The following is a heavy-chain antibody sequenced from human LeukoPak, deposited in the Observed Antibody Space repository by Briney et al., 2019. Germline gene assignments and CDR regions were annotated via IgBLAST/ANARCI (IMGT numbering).Heavy chain of an antibody. D-gene: IGHD1-26*01. Sequence: ASVKVSCKASGYAFTSYGISWVRQAPGQGLEWMGWISAYNGNTNYAQKFQGRVTMTRDTSTSTVYMELSSLRSEDTAVYYCARDIVGATGFDYWGQGTLVTVSS. CDR2: ISAYNGNT. CDR3: ARDIVGATGFDY. V-gene: IGHV1-18*01. CDR1: GYAFTSYG. J-gene: IGHJ4*02.